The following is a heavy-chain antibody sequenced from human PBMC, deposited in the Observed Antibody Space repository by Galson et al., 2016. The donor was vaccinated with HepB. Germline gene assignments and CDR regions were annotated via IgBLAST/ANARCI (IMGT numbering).Heavy chain of an antibody. CDR1: GASIISTNYN. CDR2: IFHTGRS. J-gene: IGHJ5*01. CDR3: ARHPTGYPNWFDY. Sequence: ETLSLTCTVSGASIISTNYNWGWIRQPPGKGLEWIASIFHTGRSDYNPSLQSRVTISVDTSMNRFSLSLRSVSTADTATYFCARHPTGYPNWFDYWGRGTLVSVSS. D-gene: IGHD3-9*01. V-gene: IGHV4-39*01.